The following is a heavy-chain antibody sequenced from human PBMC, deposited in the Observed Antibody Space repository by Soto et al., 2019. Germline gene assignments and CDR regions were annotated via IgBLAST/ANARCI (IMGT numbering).Heavy chain of an antibody. D-gene: IGHD3-10*01. CDR1: GFTFSDYY. V-gene: IGHV3-11*01. CDR2: ISSSGSSI. J-gene: IGHJ4*02. Sequence: QVQLVESGGGLVKPGGSLRLSCAASGFTFSDYYMTWIRQAPGRGLEWVSHISSSGSSIDYGDSVRGRFTIPRDNAKKSLYLQMTSLRAEDTAVYYCARRRYGSGSNDFWGQGTLVTVSS. CDR3: ARRRYGSGSNDF.